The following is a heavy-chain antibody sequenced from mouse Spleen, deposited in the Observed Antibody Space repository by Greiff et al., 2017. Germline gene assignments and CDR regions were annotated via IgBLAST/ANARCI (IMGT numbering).Heavy chain of an antibody. V-gene: IGHV1-15*01. CDR3: TRNYGLDY. CDR2: IDPETGGT. CDR1: GYTFTDYE. D-gene: IGHD1-2*01. J-gene: IGHJ2*01. Sequence: VKLQESGAELVRPGASVTLSCKASGYTFTDYEMHRVKQTPVHGLEWIGAIDPETGGTAYNQKFKGKAILTADKSSSTAYMELRSLTSEDSAVYYCTRNYGLDYWGQGTTLTVSS.